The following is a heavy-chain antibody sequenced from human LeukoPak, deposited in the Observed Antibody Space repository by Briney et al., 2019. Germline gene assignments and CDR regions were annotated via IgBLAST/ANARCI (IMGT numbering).Heavy chain of an antibody. Sequence: SETLSLTCTVSGGSVSSNYWSWIRQPPGKGLEWIGYIYYSGTTTYNPSLESRFTISVDTSKNQFSLRLSSVTAADTAVYYCARIQSSSSPFDCWGQGTLVTVSS. CDR3: ARIQSSSSPFDC. J-gene: IGHJ4*02. CDR2: IYYSGTT. CDR1: GGSVSSNY. D-gene: IGHD2-2*01. V-gene: IGHV4-59*02.